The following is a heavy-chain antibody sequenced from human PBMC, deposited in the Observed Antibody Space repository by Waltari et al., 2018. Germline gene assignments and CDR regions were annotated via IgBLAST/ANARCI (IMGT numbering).Heavy chain of an antibody. J-gene: IGHJ6*02. D-gene: IGHD5-12*01. Sequence: QVQLVQSGAEVKMPGASVKVSCKASGYTFSSYDINWMRQATGQGLEWMGWLSSNRDNTGYAQDFQGRVTMTWDTAINTAYMGLSGLRYDDTAVYYCARGVDAGVDVWGQGTTVTVSS. CDR1: GYTFSSYD. V-gene: IGHV1-8*01. CDR3: ARGVDAGVDV. CDR2: LSSNRDNT.